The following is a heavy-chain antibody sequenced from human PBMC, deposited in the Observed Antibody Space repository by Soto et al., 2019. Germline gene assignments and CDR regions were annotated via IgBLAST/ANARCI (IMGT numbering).Heavy chain of an antibody. Sequence: GGSLRLSCAASGFTFSSYGMHWVRQAPGKGLEWVAVICYDGSNNYYADSVKGRFTISRDNSKNTLYLQMNSLGAEDTAVYYCGRGEVTVGRQVDYWGQGTLVTVSS. V-gene: IGHV3-33*01. J-gene: IGHJ4*02. CDR1: GFTFSSYG. CDR2: ICYDGSNN. CDR3: GRGEVTVGRQVDY. D-gene: IGHD4-17*01.